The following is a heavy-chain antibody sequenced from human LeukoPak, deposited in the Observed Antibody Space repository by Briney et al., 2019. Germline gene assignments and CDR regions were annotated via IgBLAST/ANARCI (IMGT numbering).Heavy chain of an antibody. CDR2: IYPGDSDT. CDR1: GYTFTDYW. Sequence: KPGESLKISCKGSGYTFTDYWIGWVRQMPGKGLEWMGIIYPGDSDTRYSPSFQGQVTISADKSISTAYLQWSSLKASNTAMYYCASTPYYYDSSGVFDPWGQGTLVTVSS. V-gene: IGHV5-51*03. D-gene: IGHD3-22*01. J-gene: IGHJ5*02. CDR3: ASTPYYYDSSGVFDP.